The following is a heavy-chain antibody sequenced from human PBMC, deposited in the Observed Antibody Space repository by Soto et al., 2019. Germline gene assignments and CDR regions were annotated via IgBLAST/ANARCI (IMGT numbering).Heavy chain of an antibody. J-gene: IGHJ4*02. CDR3: ARGASLYGDSVFDY. V-gene: IGHV4-39*07. CDR1: GGSISSGGYY. D-gene: IGHD4-17*01. Sequence: PSETLSLTCTVSGGSISSGGYYWSWIRQPPGKGLEWIGEINHSGSTNYNPSLKSRVTISVDTSKNQFSLKLSSVTAADTAVYYCARGASLYGDSVFDYWGQGTLVTVSS. CDR2: INHSGST.